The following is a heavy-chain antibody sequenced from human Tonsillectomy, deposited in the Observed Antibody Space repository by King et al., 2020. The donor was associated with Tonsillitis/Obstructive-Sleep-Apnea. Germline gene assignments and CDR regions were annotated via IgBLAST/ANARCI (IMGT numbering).Heavy chain of an antibody. CDR2: ISYDGSNK. CDR3: AKDHTDLIRFLDY. J-gene: IGHJ4*02. CDR1: GFTFSSYG. V-gene: IGHV3-30*18. Sequence: VQLVESGGGVVQPGRSLRLSCAASGFTFSSYGMHWVRQAPGKGLEGVAVISYDGSNKYYGDSVKGRFTISRDNSKNTLYLQMNSLRAEDTAVYYCAKDHTDLIRFLDYWGQGTLVTVSS. D-gene: IGHD3-3*01.